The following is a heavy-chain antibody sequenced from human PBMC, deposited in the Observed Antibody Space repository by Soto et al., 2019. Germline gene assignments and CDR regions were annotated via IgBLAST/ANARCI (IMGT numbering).Heavy chain of an antibody. J-gene: IGHJ4*02. CDR3: ARATGTLRSRDCDY. D-gene: IGHD1-1*01. CDR1: GGSISTVGHY. V-gene: IGHV4-31*03. CDR2: IYHTGST. Sequence: SETLSLTCSVSGGSISTVGHYWTWIRQPPGKGLEWIGSIYHTGSTYYSKSLRSRLTMSVDTSKSQFSLRLSSVTAADTAVYYCARATGTLRSRDCDYWGQGSLVTVSS.